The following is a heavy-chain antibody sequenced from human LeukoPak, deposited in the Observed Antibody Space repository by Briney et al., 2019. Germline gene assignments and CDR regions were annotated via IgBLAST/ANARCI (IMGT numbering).Heavy chain of an antibody. V-gene: IGHV3-49*04. Sequence: GRSLRLSCTASGFTFGNYAMIWVRQAPGKGLEWVGFIRSKAYGGTTEYAASVKGRFTISRDDSKSIAYLQMNSLKTEDTAVYYCTRALYCSGGSCWPFDYWGQGTLVTVSS. D-gene: IGHD2-15*01. CDR3: TRALYCSGGSCWPFDY. J-gene: IGHJ4*02. CDR2: IRSKAYGGTT. CDR1: GFTFGNYA.